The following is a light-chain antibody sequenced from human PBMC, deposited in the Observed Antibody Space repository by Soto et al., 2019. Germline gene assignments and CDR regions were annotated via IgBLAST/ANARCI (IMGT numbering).Light chain of an antibody. CDR1: QSVSSNY. J-gene: IGKJ1*01. CDR2: GAS. V-gene: IGKV3-20*01. Sequence: EVVLTQSPGTLSLSPGERATLSCRASQSVSSNYLAWYQHKPGQAPRLLIYGASDRAAGIPDRFSGGGSGTDFTLTIRRLEPEDFAVYYCQQYGGSLSWTFGQGPRWKSN. CDR3: QQYGGSLSWT.